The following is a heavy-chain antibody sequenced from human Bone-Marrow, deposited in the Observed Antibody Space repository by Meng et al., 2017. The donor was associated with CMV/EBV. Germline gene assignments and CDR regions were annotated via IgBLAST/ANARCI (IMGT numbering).Heavy chain of an antibody. D-gene: IGHD6-13*01. V-gene: IGHV3-43D*03. J-gene: IGHJ4*02. CDR1: GFTFDDYA. CDR2: ISWDGGST. Sequence: GESLKISCAASGFTFDDYAMHWVRQAPGKGLEWVSLISWDGGSTYYADSVKGRFTISRDNSKNSLYLQMNSLRSEDTAVYYCAINRGGDIAAAGTLGDYWGQGTLVTVSS. CDR3: AINRGGDIAAAGTLGDY.